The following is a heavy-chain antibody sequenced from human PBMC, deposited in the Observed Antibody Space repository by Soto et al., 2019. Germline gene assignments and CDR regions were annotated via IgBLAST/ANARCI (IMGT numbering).Heavy chain of an antibody. Sequence: GGSLRLSCAASGFTFSSYGMDWVRQAPGKGLEWVAVISYDGSNKYYADSVKGRFTISRDNSKNTQYLQMNSLRAEDTAVYYCAKGLKTTVTTLPLFDYWGQGTLVTVSS. CDR2: ISYDGSNK. CDR3: AKGLKTTVTTLPLFDY. D-gene: IGHD4-17*01. V-gene: IGHV3-30*18. CDR1: GFTFSSYG. J-gene: IGHJ4*02.